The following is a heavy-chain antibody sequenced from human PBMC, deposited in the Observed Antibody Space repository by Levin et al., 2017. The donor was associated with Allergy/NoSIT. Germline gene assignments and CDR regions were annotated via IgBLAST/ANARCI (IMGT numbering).Heavy chain of an antibody. D-gene: IGHD3-10*01. J-gene: IGHJ6*03. CDR1: GGTFSSYA. CDR3: ATSNPTIQYYYAYYYYYYMDV. V-gene: IGHV1-69*01. Sequence: PGESLKISCKASGGTFSSYAISWVRQAPGQGLEWMGGIIPIFGTANYAQKFQGRVTITADESTSTAYMELSSLRSEDTAVYYCATSNPTIQYYYAYYYYYYMDVWGKGTTVTVSS. CDR2: IIPIFGTA.